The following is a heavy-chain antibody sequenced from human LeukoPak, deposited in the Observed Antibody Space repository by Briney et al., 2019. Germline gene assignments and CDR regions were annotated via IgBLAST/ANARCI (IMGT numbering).Heavy chain of an antibody. CDR3: ARDDGIVGATHDY. Sequence: SVKVSCKASGGTFSSYAISWVRQAPGQGLEWMGRIIPILGIANYAQKFQGRVTITADKSTSTAYMELSSLRSEDTAVYYCARDDGIVGATHDYWGQGTLVAVSS. CDR1: GGTFSSYA. CDR2: IIPILGIA. V-gene: IGHV1-69*04. J-gene: IGHJ4*02. D-gene: IGHD1-26*01.